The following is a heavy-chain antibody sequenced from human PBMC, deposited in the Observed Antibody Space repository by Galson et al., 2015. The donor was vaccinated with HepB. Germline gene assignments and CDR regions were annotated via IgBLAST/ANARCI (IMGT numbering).Heavy chain of an antibody. CDR1: GYSFTTYW. Sequence: QSGAEVKKPGESLKISCKGSGYSFTTYWIGWVRQMPGKGLEWMGIIYPGDSDTRYSPSFQGQVTISADKSISTAYLQWRSLKASDTAMYYCARLDVVAPAANPSGRGWFDPWGQGTLVTVSS. D-gene: IGHD2-2*01. V-gene: IGHV5-51*03. J-gene: IGHJ5*02. CDR2: IYPGDSDT. CDR3: ARLDVVAPAANPSGRGWFDP.